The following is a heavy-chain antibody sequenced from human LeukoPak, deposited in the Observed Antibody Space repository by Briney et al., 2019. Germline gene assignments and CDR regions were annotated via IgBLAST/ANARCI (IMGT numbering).Heavy chain of an antibody. CDR3: ARGWHSITMIVVVMEDYFDY. J-gene: IGHJ4*02. V-gene: IGHV3-30-3*01. CDR1: GFTFNLAW. D-gene: IGHD3-22*01. CDR2: ISYDGSNK. Sequence: GGSLRLSCAASGFTFNLAWMSWVRQAPGKGLEWVAVISYDGSNKYYADSVKGRFTISRDNSKNTLYLQMNSLRAEDTAVYYCARGWHSITMIVVVMEDYFDYWGQGTLVTVSS.